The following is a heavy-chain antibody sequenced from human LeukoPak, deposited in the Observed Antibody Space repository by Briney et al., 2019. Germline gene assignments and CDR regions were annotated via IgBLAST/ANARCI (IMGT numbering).Heavy chain of an antibody. J-gene: IGHJ6*02. CDR1: GGFISSAGYY. CDR2: IYYSGST. V-gene: IGHV4-31*03. CDR3: ARHNDYYVVGGMDV. D-gene: IGHD3-10*02. Sequence: SQTLSLTCTVSGGFISSAGYYWSWIRQHPGKGLEWIGYIYYSGSTYYNPSLKSRVTISVDTSKNQFSLKLSSVTAADTAVYYCARHNDYYVVGGMDVWGQGTTVTVSS.